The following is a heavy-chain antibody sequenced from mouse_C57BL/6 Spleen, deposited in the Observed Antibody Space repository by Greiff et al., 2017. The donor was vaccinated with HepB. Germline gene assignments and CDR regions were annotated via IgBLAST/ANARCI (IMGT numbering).Heavy chain of an antibody. Sequence: QVQLQQSGAELARPGASVKMSCKASGYTFTSYTMHWVKQRPGKGLEWIGYINPSSGYTKYNQKFKDKATLTADKSSSTAYMQLSSLTSEDSAVYYCARSFDYGSSYWGFDYWGQGTTLTVSS. CDR1: GYTFTSYT. V-gene: IGHV1-4*01. CDR2: INPSSGYT. J-gene: IGHJ2*01. D-gene: IGHD1-1*01. CDR3: ARSFDYGSSYWGFDY.